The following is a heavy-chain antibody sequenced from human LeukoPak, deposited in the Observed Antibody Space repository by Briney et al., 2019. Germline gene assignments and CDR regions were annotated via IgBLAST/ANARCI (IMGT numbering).Heavy chain of an antibody. D-gene: IGHD3-10*01. CDR1: GFTFSGYA. CDR2: ISGGGVST. Sequence: GGSLRLSCAASGFTFSGYAMRWVRQAPGKGLEWVSAISGGGVSTYYADSIKGRFTISRDDSKNTMYLQMNSLRAEDTAVYYCAKGMVRGVIPDYWGKGTLVTVSS. J-gene: IGHJ4*02. V-gene: IGHV3-23*01. CDR3: AKGMVRGVIPDY.